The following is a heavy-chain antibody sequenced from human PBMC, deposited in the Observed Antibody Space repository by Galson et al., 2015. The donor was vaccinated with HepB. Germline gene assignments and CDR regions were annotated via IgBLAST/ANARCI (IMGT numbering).Heavy chain of an antibody. V-gene: IGHV4-59*01. CDR2: IYYSGST. CDR1: GGSISSYY. D-gene: IGHD1-26*01. CDR3: ARAVGAALDY. J-gene: IGHJ4*02. Sequence: EPLSLTCTVAGGSISSYYWSWIRQPPGKGLEWIGYIYYSGSTNYNPSLKSRVTISVDTSKNQFSLKLSSVTAADTAVYYCARAVGAALDYWGQGTLVTVSS.